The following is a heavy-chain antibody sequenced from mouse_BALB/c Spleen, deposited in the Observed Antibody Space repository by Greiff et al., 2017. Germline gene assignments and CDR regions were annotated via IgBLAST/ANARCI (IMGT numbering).Heavy chain of an antibody. D-gene: IGHD1-1*01. V-gene: IGHV1-39*01. CDR2: INPYYGST. CDR1: GYSFTDYI. Sequence: VQLQQSGPELVKPGASVKISCKASGYSFTDYIMLWVKQSHGKSLEWIGNINPYYGSTSYNLKFKGKATLTVDKSSSTAYMQLNSLTSEDSAVYNCAIYYGYAVDDWGQGTSVTVSS. J-gene: IGHJ4*01. CDR3: AIYYGYAVDD.